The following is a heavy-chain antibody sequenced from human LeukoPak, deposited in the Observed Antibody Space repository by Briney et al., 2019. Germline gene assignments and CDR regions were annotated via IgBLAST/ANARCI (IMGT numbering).Heavy chain of an antibody. CDR3: ARGTALQDY. Sequence: GGSLRLSCAASGFTFSSYWMHWVRQTPGKGLVWGSDINSDGRATNYADSVKGRFTISRDNAQNTLYLQMNSLRAEDTAVYYCARGTALQDYWGQGTLVTVSS. V-gene: IGHV3-74*01. CDR1: GFTFSSYW. J-gene: IGHJ4*02. CDR2: INSDGRAT. D-gene: IGHD2/OR15-2a*01.